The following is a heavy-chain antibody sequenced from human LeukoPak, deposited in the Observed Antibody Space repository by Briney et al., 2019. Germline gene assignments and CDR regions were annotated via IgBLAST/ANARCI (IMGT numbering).Heavy chain of an antibody. D-gene: IGHD3-3*01. V-gene: IGHV3-23*01. CDR3: ATFGVIVRNNYLDY. CDR1: GFIFRSYA. CDR2: ITANGDRI. Sequence: GGSLRLSCVGSGFIFRSYAVTWVRQAPGKGLEWVSSITANGDRIYYDDSVKGRFTISRDNSKNTLFLQMSSLRAEDTAVYYCATFGVIVRNNYLDYWGQGALVTVSS. J-gene: IGHJ4*02.